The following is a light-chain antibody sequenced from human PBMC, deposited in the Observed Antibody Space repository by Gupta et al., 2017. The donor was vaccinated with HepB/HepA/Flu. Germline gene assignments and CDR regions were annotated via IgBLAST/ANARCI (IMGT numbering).Light chain of an antibody. CDR3: QAWDSSTGHYV. Sequence: SSVLTQPHSASVSSGQTASITYSGDKLGDKYAYWYQQTPGQSPVLVIYRDSERPSGIPERFSGSNSGNKATLTISGTQAMDEADYYCQAWDSSTGHYVFGTGTKVTVL. V-gene: IGLV3-1*01. CDR2: RDS. CDR1: KLGDKY. J-gene: IGLJ1*01.